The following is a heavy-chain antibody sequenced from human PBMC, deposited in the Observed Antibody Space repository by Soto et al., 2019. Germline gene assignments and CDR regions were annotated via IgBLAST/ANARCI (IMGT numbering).Heavy chain of an antibody. D-gene: IGHD2-8*01. Sequence: ASVKVSCKASGYTFTSYGISWVRQAPGQGLEWMGWISANNGNTSYAQKFQGRVTMTRNTSISTAYMELSSLRSEDTAVYYCARGVLGYCTNGVCSSYYYYYMDVWGKGTTVTVSS. CDR3: ARGVLGYCTNGVCSSYYYYYMDV. CDR1: GYTFTSYG. J-gene: IGHJ6*03. V-gene: IGHV1-8*02. CDR2: ISANNGNT.